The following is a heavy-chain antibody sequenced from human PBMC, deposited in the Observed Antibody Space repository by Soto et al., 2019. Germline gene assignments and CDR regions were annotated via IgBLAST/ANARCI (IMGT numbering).Heavy chain of an antibody. CDR1: GGSFSGYS. D-gene: IGHD5-12*01. CDR3: AKDKIRGLFAY. V-gene: IGHV4-34*01. CDR2: INHTGST. Sequence: SETLSLTCAVYGGSFSGYSWTWIRQPPGTGLEWIGEINHTGSTNYNPSLKSRVTISVDTSKNQFSLKLTSVTAADTAVYYCAKDKIRGLFAYWGQGTLVTVSS. J-gene: IGHJ4*02.